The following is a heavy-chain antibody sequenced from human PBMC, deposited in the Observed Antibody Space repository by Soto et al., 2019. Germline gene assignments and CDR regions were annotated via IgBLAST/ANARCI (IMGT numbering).Heavy chain of an antibody. CDR2: IYYSGST. J-gene: IGHJ4*02. CDR1: GGSISSGGYY. D-gene: IGHD3-10*02. Sequence: SETLSLTCTVSGGSISSGGYYWSWIRQHPGKGLEWIGYIYYSGSTYYNPSLKSRVTISVDTSKNQFSLKLSSVTAADTAVYYCARGNGVYVPSLSRNFVFDYWGQGTLVTVSS. CDR3: ARGNGVYVPSLSRNFVFDY. V-gene: IGHV4-31*03.